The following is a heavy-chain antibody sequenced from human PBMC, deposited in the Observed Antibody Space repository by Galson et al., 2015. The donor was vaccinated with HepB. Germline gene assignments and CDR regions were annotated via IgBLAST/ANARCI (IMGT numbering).Heavy chain of an antibody. J-gene: IGHJ4*02. CDR1: GFTFTGYA. CDR2: ISSVGSYI. CDR3: TRGFPYYNNELNDY. V-gene: IGHV3-21*01. D-gene: IGHD3-22*01. Sequence: SLRLSCAASGFTFTGYAMNWVRQPPGRGLEWTSSISSVGSYIYYADSVKGRFTISRDNARNSLFLQLNSLRAEDTAVYYCTRGFPYYNNELNDYWGQGTLVTVSS.